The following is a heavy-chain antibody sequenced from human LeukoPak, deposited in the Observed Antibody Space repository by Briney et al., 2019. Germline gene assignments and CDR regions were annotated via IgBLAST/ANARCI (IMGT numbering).Heavy chain of an antibody. D-gene: IGHD2-21*02. CDR1: GLSFSAYA. V-gene: IGHV3-23*01. J-gene: IGHJ6*02. CDR3: AKDSQWIQRPYCGGDCPTGLTDV. Sequence: PGGSLRLSCAASGLSFSAYAMGWVRQAPGKGLEWVSIISGGGAKTYYADPVKGRFTISRDNSENSVYLQMNSLRAEDTAVYYCAKDSQWIQRPYCGGDCPTGLTDVWGQGTTVTVSS. CDR2: ISGGGAKT.